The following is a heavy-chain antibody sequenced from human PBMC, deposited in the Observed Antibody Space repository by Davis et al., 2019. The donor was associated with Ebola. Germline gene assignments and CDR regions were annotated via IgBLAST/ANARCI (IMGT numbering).Heavy chain of an antibody. J-gene: IGHJ5*02. CDR2: IIPIFGTA. CDR1: GGTFSSYA. CDR3: ARDLYNYGWNWFDP. V-gene: IGHV1-69*13. Sequence: SVKVSCKASGGTFSSYAISWVRQAPGQGLEWMGGIIPIFGTANYAQKFQGRVTITADESTSTAYMELSSLRSEDTAVYYCARDLYNYGWNWFDPWGQGTLVTVSS. D-gene: IGHD5-18*01.